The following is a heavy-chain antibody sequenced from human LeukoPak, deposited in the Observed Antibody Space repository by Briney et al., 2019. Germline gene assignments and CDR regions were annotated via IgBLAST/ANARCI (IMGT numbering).Heavy chain of an antibody. CDR1: GGSISSGGYY. D-gene: IGHD3-22*01. Sequence: SQTLSLTCTVSGGSISSGGYYWGWIRQPPGKGLEWIGSIYYSGSTYYSPSLKSRVTMSVDTSTNQFSLKLISVTAADTALYYCARNFYASSGYYLDDFYFDFWGQGTLVTVSS. J-gene: IGHJ4*02. CDR3: ARNFYASSGYYLDDFYFDF. V-gene: IGHV4-39*07. CDR2: IYYSGST.